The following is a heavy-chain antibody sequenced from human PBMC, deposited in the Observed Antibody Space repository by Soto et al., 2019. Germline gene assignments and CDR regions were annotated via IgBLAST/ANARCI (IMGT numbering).Heavy chain of an antibody. D-gene: IGHD3-3*01. Sequence: ASVKVSCKASGYTFTSYDINWVRQATGQGLEWMGWMNPNSGNTGYAQKFQGRVTMTRNTSISTAYMELSSLRSEDTAVYYCASGLMWSAPNWSEPWGPGPLVTVSS. V-gene: IGHV1-8*01. J-gene: IGHJ5*02. CDR3: ASGLMWSAPNWSEP. CDR2: MNPNSGNT. CDR1: GYTFTSYD.